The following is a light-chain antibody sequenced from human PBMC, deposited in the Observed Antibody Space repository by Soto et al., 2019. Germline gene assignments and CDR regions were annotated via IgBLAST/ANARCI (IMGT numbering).Light chain of an antibody. CDR2: AAS. Sequence: DLQMTQSPSSLSASVGDRVTITCRASQSISSYLNWYQQKPGKAPKLLIYAASSLQSGVPSRFSGSGSGTDFTLTISSLQPEDFATYYCQQSYSTLYTFGQGTKLXI. J-gene: IGKJ2*01. CDR1: QSISSY. CDR3: QQSYSTLYT. V-gene: IGKV1-39*01.